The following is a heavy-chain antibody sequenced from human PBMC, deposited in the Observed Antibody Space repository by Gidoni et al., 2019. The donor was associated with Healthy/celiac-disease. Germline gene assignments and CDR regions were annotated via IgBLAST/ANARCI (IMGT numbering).Heavy chain of an antibody. CDR1: GFTVSSNY. CDR2: IYSGGST. V-gene: IGHV3-53*01. J-gene: IGHJ6*02. Sequence: EVQLVESGGGLIQPGGSLRLSCAASGFTVSSNYMRWVRQAPGKGLEWVSVIYSGGSTYYADSVKGRFTISRDNSKNTLYLQMNSLRAEDTAVYYCARKRIDCSSTSCSDYYGMDVWGQGTTVTVSS. CDR3: ARKRIDCSSTSCSDYYGMDV. D-gene: IGHD2-2*01.